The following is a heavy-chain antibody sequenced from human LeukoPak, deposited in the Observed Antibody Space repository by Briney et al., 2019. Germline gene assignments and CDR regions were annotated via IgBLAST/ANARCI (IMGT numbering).Heavy chain of an antibody. CDR3: ARPTSGNKGGYNWRFDY. Sequence: GGSLRLSCVASGFTFSSRDWMTWVRQAPGKGLEWVANIKQDGSEKNYVDSVKGRFTISRDNAKNSVDLQMNSLRAEDTAVYYCARPTSGNKGGYNWRFDYWGQGTLVTVSS. J-gene: IGHJ4*02. V-gene: IGHV3-7*01. CDR2: IKQDGSEK. D-gene: IGHD5-24*01. CDR1: GFTFSSRDW.